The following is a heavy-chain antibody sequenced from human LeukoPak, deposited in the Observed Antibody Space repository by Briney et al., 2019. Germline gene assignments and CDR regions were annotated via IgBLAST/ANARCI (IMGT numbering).Heavy chain of an antibody. V-gene: IGHV3-23*01. CDR2: ISGSGGST. CDR1: GFTFSSYA. Sequence: PGGSLRLSCAASGFTFSSYAMSWVRQAPGKGLEWVSAISGSGGSTYYADSVKGRFTISRDNSKNTLYLQMNSLRAEDTAVYYCAMKWELPTYYFDYWGQGTLVTLSS. D-gene: IGHD1-26*01. CDR3: AMKWELPTYYFDY. J-gene: IGHJ4*02.